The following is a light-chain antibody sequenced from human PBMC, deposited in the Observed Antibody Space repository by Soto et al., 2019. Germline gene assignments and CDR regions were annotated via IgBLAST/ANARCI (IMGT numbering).Light chain of an antibody. CDR3: TSYTRTTPYV. CDR1: SNEVGGYNY. Sequence: QSALTQPASVSGSPGQSITISCTGSSNEVGGYNYVSWYQQHPGQAPKLIIYEVSDRPSGVSPRFSGSKSGNTASLTISGLQVEDEADYFCTSYTRTTPYVFWSGTKLTVL. J-gene: IGLJ1*01. CDR2: EVS. V-gene: IGLV2-14*01.